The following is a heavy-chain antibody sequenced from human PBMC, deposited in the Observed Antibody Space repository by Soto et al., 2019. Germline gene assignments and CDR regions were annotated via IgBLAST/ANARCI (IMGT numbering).Heavy chain of an antibody. J-gene: IGHJ6*02. V-gene: IGHV3-9*01. CDR3: AKDLLAPHNPNNYYYSYGMHV. CDR2: ISWNSGSI. Sequence: SLSLSCAASGFTFDDYAMNWVRQAPGKGLEWVSGISWNSGSIGYADSVKGRFTISRDNAKNSLYLQMHSLRAEDTALYYCAKDLLAPHNPNNYYYSYGMHVSGQRTLVTVSS. CDR1: GFTFDDYA. D-gene: IGHD2-8*02.